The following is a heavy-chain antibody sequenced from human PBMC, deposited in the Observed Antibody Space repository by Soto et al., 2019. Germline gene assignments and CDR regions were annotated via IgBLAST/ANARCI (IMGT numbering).Heavy chain of an antibody. V-gene: IGHV3-30*18. CDR2: ISDDGDKR. CDR1: GFTFSNYG. CDR3: AKARVRIVGADSFDY. D-gene: IGHD1-26*01. Sequence: GGSLRLSCVGSGFTFSNYGMHWVRQPPGKGLEWVALISDDGDKRYYADSVRGRLIISRDNSKDTLYLQMNSLGPDDTAVYFCAKARVRIVGADSFDYWGQGTPVTVSS. J-gene: IGHJ4*02.